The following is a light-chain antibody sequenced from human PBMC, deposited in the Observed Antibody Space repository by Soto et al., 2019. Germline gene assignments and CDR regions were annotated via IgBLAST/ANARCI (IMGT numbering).Light chain of an antibody. V-gene: IGLV7-46*01. CDR1: TAPVTSSNY. CDR2: DTS. Sequence: QAVVTQVPSLTVSPGGTVTLTCGSSTAPVTSSNYPYWFQQKPGQAPRTLIYDTSNKHSWTPARFSGSLLGGKAALTLSGAQPEDEADYYCLVSYSGEDIFGVGTKLTVL. J-gene: IGLJ2*01. CDR3: LVSYSGEDI.